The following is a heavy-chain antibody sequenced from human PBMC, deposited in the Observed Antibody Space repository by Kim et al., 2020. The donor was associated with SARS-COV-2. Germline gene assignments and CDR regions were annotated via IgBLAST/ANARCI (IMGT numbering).Heavy chain of an antibody. D-gene: IGHD6-13*01. V-gene: IGHV3-74*01. Sequence: ADSVKGRFSISRDKAKNTLYLQMNSLRAEDTAVYYCARRTATAGGYWYFDLWGRGTLVTVSS. CDR3: ARRTATAGGYWYFDL. J-gene: IGHJ2*01.